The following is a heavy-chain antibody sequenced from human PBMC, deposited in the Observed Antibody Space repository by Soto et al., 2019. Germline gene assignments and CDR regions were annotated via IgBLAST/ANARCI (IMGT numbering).Heavy chain of an antibody. D-gene: IGHD6-25*01. CDR1: GFTFTSSA. Sequence: GASVKVSCKASGFTFTSSAMQWVRQARGQRLEWIGWIVVGSGNTNYAQKFQERVTITRDMSTSTAYMELSSLRSEDTAVYYCAASPSRYSSAPKYWGQGTLVTVS. V-gene: IGHV1-58*02. CDR2: IVVGSGNT. J-gene: IGHJ4*02. CDR3: AASPSRYSSAPKY.